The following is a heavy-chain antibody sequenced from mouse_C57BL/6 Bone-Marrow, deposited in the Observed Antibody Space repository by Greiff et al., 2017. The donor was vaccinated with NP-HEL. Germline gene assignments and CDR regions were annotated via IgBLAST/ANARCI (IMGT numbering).Heavy chain of an antibody. CDR2: IDPSDSYT. Sequence: VQLQQPGAELVKPGASVKLSCKASGYTFTSYWMQWVKQRPGQGLEWIGEIDPSDSYTNYNQKFKGKATLTVDTSSRTAYMQLSSLTSEDSAVYYCARVMVDYWGQGTSVTVSS. CDR3: ARVMVDY. D-gene: IGHD2-3*01. J-gene: IGHJ4*01. V-gene: IGHV1-50*01. CDR1: GYTFTSYW.